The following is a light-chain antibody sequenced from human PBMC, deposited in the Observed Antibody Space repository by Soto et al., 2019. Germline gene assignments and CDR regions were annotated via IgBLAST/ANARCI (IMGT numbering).Light chain of an antibody. J-gene: IGKJ4*01. V-gene: IGKV1-39*01. CDR1: QSISSY. CDR2: AAS. CDR3: QQSYSTPHT. Sequence: DIQMTQSPSSLSASVGDRVTITCRASQSISSYLNWYQQKPGKAPKLLIYAASSLQSGVPSRFSGSGSGTDSTLTISSLQPEDFATYYYQQSYSTPHTFGGGTKVEIK.